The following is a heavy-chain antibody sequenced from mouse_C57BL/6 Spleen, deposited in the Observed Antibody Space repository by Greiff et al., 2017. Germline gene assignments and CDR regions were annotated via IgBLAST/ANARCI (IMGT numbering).Heavy chain of an antibody. J-gene: IGHJ4*01. Sequence: VQLQQPGAELVMPGASVKLSCKASGYTFTSYWMHWVKQRPGQGLEWIGEIDPSDSYTNYNQKFKGKSTLTVDKSSSTAYMQLSSLTSEDSAVYYGARGGGNYYGSSYGAMDYWGQGTSVTVSS. V-gene: IGHV1-69*01. CDR3: ARGGGNYYGSSYGAMDY. D-gene: IGHD1-1*01. CDR2: IDPSDSYT. CDR1: GYTFTSYW.